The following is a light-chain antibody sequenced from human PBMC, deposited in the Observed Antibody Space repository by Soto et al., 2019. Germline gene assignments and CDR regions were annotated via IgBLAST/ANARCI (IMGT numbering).Light chain of an antibody. V-gene: IGKV3-20*01. CDR2: AAS. J-gene: IGKJ1*01. CDR3: QHYGSSGT. Sequence: EIVLTLSPGILSLSPVEIATLSCRASQSVRTYLAWYQVKPGQAPRLLIYAASNRATGIPDRFSGSGSGTDFTLTISRLEPEDFAVYYCQHYGSSGTFGQGTKVDIK. CDR1: QSVRTY.